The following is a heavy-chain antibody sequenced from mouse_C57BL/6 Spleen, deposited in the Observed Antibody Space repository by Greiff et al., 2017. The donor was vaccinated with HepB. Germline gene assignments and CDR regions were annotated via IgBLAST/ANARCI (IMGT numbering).Heavy chain of an antibody. J-gene: IGHJ2*01. Sequence: VMLVESGAELVRPGASVKLSCKASGYTFTDYYINWVKQRPGQGLEWIARIYPGSGNTYYNEKFKGKATLTAEKSSSTAYMQLSSLTSEDSAVYFCAREGIGDFDYWGQGTTLTVSS. CDR1: GYTFTDYY. V-gene: IGHV1-76*01. CDR2: IYPGSGNT. D-gene: IGHD2-14*01. CDR3: AREGIGDFDY.